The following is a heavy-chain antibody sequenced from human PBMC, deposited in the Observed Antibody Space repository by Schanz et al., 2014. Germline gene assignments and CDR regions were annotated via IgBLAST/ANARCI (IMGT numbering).Heavy chain of an antibody. CDR2: ISGFGTGS. CDR3: AKSGYCRSTSCYQYNYYGLDV. Sequence: EEQLREEGGEKVKAGGSLRSECAASGGSVSKKEEVGVREDKGKGVVWISGISGFGTGSYYADSEKGRFSISRDNSKNTLYLQMDSLRAEDTAVYYCAKSGYCRSTSCYQYNYYGLDVWGQGTTVTVSS. D-gene: IGHD2-2*03. CDR1: GGSVSKKE. J-gene: IGHJ6*02. V-gene: IGHV3-23*01.